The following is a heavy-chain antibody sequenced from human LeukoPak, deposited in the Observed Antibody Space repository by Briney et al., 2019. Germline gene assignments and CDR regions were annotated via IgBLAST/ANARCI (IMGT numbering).Heavy chain of an antibody. V-gene: IGHV4-34*01. J-gene: IGHJ3*02. D-gene: IGHD6-13*01. CDR3: ARGGRYSSSWYLFGAFDI. Sequence: SETLSLTCAVYGGSFSGYYWSWIRQPPGKGLEWIGEINHSGSTNYNPSLKSRVTISVDMSKNQFSLKLSSVTAADTAVYYCARGGRYSSSWYLFGAFDIWGQGTMVTVSS. CDR2: INHSGST. CDR1: GGSFSGYY.